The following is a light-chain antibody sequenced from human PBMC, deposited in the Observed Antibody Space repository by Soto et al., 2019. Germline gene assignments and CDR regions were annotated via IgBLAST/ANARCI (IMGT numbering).Light chain of an antibody. Sequence: EIVLTQSPATLSLSPGERATLSCRASQSVSSYLAWFQQKPGQAPRLLIYDALNRATGIPARFSGSGAGTDFPLTIRSLEPEDFAVSFLQQGSGWPTFGRGKRLEIK. V-gene: IGKV3-11*01. CDR3: QQGSGWPT. J-gene: IGKJ5*01. CDR1: QSVSSY. CDR2: DAL.